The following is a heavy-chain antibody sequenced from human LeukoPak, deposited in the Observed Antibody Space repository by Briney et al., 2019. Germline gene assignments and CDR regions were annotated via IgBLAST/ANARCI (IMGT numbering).Heavy chain of an antibody. V-gene: IGHV4-34*01. CDR2: INHSGST. J-gene: IGHJ3*02. CDR3: ATYSSSRDAFDI. CDR1: GGSISSYY. D-gene: IGHD6-13*01. Sequence: SETLSLTCTVSGGSISSYYWSWIRQPPGKGLEWIGEINHSGSTNYNPSLKSRVTISVDTSKNQFSLKLSSVTAADTAVYYCATYSSSRDAFDIWGQGTMVTVSS.